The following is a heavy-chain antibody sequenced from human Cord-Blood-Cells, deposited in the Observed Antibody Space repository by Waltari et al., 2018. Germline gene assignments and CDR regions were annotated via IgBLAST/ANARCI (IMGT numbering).Heavy chain of an antibody. J-gene: IGHJ6*03. CDR2: INHSGST. V-gene: IGHV4-34*01. D-gene: IGHD5-12*01. CDR3: ARGEYIVATIHYYYYYMDV. Sequence: QVQLQKWGAGLLKPSETLSLTCAVYGGSFSGSYWSWIRQPPGKGLEWIGEINHSGSTNYNPSLKSRVTISIDTSKNQFSLKLSSVTAADTAVYYCARGEYIVATIHYYYYYMDVWGKGTTVTVSS. CDR1: GGSFSGSY.